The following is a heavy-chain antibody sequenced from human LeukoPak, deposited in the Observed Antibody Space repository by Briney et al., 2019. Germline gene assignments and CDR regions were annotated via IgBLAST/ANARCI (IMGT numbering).Heavy chain of an antibody. Sequence: SVKVSCKASGGTFSSYAISWVRQAPGRGLEWMGGIIPIFGTANYAQKFQGRVTITTDESTSTAYMELSSLRSEDTAVYYCARDVRYYGSGSYDDYWGQGTPVTVSS. J-gene: IGHJ4*02. V-gene: IGHV1-69*05. CDR2: IIPIFGTA. CDR1: GGTFSSYA. D-gene: IGHD3-10*01. CDR3: ARDVRYYGSGSYDDY.